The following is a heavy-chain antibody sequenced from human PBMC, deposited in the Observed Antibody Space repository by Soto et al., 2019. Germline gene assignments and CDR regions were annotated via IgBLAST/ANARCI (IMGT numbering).Heavy chain of an antibody. CDR2: IYPGDSDT. Sequence: GESLKISFKGSGDSFTSYWIGLVRQIPGKGLEWMGIIYPGDSDTIYSPSFQGQVTISADKSISTACLRGSILKASDTAMYYCARHSIGVAAAFDIWGQGTMVTVSS. CDR1: GDSFTSYW. D-gene: IGHD6-19*01. J-gene: IGHJ3*02. V-gene: IGHV5-51*01. CDR3: ARHSIGVAAAFDI.